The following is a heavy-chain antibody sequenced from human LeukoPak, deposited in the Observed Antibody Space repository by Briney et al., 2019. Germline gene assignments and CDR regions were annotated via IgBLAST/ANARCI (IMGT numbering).Heavy chain of an antibody. CDR1: GFTFSSYG. V-gene: IGHV3-33*01. Sequence: GRSLRLSCAASGFTFSSYGMHWVRQAPGKGLEWVAAIWYDGSNKYYADSVKGRFTISRDNSKNTLYLQMNSLRAEDTAVYYCARDPGITMILVWAFDIWGQETMLTVPS. CDR2: IWYDGSNK. CDR3: ARDPGITMILVWAFDI. D-gene: IGHD3-22*01. J-gene: IGHJ3*02.